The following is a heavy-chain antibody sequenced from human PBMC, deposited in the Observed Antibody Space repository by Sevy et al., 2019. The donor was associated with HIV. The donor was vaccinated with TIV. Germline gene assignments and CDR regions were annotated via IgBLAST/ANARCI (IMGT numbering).Heavy chain of an antibody. Sequence: SQTVSLTCAISGDSVSSNSVAWNWIRQSPSRGLEWLGRTYYRSKWYNDYAVSVKSRISINPDTSKNQFSLQLNSVTPEDTAVYFCATGIPEWELGGHWFDPWGQGTLVTVSS. V-gene: IGHV6-1*01. CDR2: TYYRSKWYN. D-gene: IGHD1-26*01. CDR3: ATGIPEWELGGHWFDP. J-gene: IGHJ5*02. CDR1: GDSVSSNSVA.